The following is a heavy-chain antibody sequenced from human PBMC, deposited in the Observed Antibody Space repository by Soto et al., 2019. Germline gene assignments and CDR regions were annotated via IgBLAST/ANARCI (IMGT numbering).Heavy chain of an antibody. D-gene: IGHD3-3*01. Sequence: QVQLVESGGGVVQPGRSLRLSCAASGFTFSSYGMHWVRQAPGKGLEWVAVISYDGSNKYYADSVKGRFTISRDNSKNTGDLHMSSRRDDDTAVYYCAIDRVVISGINWFDCWGPGTLVTVSS. V-gene: IGHV3-30*03. J-gene: IGHJ5*01. CDR1: GFTFSSYG. CDR3: AIDRVVISGINWFDC. CDR2: ISYDGSNK.